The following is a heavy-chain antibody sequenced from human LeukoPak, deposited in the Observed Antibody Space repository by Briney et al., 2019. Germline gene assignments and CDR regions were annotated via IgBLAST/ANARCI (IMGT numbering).Heavy chain of an antibody. CDR3: AKVGHSYDFWSGLHDAFDI. D-gene: IGHD3-3*01. Sequence: PGRSLRLSCAASGFTFSSYGMHWVRQAPGKGLEWVAVIWYDGSNKYYADSVKGRFTISRDNSKNTLYLQMNSLRAEDTAVYYCAKVGHSYDFWSGLHDAFDIWGQGTMVTVSS. V-gene: IGHV3-33*06. CDR2: IWYDGSNK. CDR1: GFTFSSYG. J-gene: IGHJ3*02.